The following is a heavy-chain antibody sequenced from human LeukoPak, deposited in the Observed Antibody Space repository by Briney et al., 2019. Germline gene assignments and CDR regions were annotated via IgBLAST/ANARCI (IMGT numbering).Heavy chain of an antibody. CDR2: ISTSGDIV. CDR1: GFTFSDYY. D-gene: IGHD3-16*01. Sequence: GGSLRLSCTVSGFTFSDYYMTWIRQAPGKGLEWLAYISTSGDIVSYADSVKGRFTISRDNAKNSLYLQIDSLRAEDTAIYYCARDRQFRLHDPWGQGILVIVFS. CDR3: ARDRQFRLHDP. V-gene: IGHV3-11*01. J-gene: IGHJ5*02.